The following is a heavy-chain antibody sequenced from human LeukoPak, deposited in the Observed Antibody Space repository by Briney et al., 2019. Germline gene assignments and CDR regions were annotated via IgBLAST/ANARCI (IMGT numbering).Heavy chain of an antibody. D-gene: IGHD3-9*01. CDR1: GGSVSSTTYY. J-gene: IGHJ4*02. CDR2: VYYSGST. CDR3: ARLSKGRYFDSTFYY. Sequence: PSETLSLTCTVSGGSVSSTTYYWGWIRQPPGKGLEWIGNVYYSGSTYYNPSLKSRVTMSVDTSKNQFSLKMSSVTAADTAVYCARLSKGRYFDSTFYYCGQGTLVTVSS. V-gene: IGHV4-39*01.